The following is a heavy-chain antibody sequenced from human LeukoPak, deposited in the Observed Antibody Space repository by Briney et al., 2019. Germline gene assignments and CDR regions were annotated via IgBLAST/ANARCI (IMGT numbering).Heavy chain of an antibody. V-gene: IGHV3-66*04. CDR1: GFTVSSNY. CDR3: ARLGVQSAGKYYFDY. CDR2: IYSGGGT. J-gene: IGHJ4*02. D-gene: IGHD2-8*01. Sequence: PGGSLRLSCAASGFTVSSNYMSWVRQAPGRGLGWVSVIYSGGGTYYADSVKDRFTISRDNSKNTLYLQMNSLRAEDTAVYYCARLGVQSAGKYYFDYWGQGTLVTVSS.